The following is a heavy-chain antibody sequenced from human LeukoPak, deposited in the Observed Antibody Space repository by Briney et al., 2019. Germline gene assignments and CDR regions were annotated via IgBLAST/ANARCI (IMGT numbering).Heavy chain of an antibody. J-gene: IGHJ4*02. CDR2: IYYSGST. CDR3: ARDRKGCSGGSCYPYYFDY. Sequence: PSETLSLTCTVSGGSISSGGYYWSWIRQHPGKGLEGIGYIYYSGSTYYNPSLKSRVTISVDTSKNQFSLRLSSVTAADTAVYYCARDRKGCSGGSCYPYYFDYWGQGTLVTVSS. CDR1: GGSISSGGYY. D-gene: IGHD2-15*01. V-gene: IGHV4-31*03.